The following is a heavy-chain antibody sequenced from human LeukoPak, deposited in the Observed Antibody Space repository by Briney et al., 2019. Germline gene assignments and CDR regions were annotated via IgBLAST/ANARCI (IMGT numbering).Heavy chain of an antibody. J-gene: IGHJ3*02. D-gene: IGHD6-19*01. CDR1: GFTFSPYL. Sequence: PGGSLRLSCAASGFTFSPYLMNWVRQAPGKGLEWVSSISSGGSYIYYADSVKGRFTISRDNAKNSLYLQMNSLRAEDTAVYYCARGSSGSDAFDIWGQGTMVTVSS. CDR3: ARGSSGSDAFDI. CDR2: ISSGGSYI. V-gene: IGHV3-21*01.